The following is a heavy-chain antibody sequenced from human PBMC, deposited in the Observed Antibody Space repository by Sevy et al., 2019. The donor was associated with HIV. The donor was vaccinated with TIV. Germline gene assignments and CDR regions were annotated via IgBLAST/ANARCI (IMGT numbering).Heavy chain of an antibody. CDR2: IYYNGHT. CDR3: AREAGGYDYDYGMDV. V-gene: IGHV4-39*02. J-gene: IGHJ6*02. D-gene: IGHD5-12*01. CDR1: GGTIVSSGHY. Sequence: SYTLSLTCSISGGTIVSSGHYWGWIRQTPGKGLEWIGSIYYNGHTFYTPSLKSRLTISIDTSKNQFSLTLSSVTVADTAVYFCAREAGGYDYDYGMDVWGQGTTVTVSS.